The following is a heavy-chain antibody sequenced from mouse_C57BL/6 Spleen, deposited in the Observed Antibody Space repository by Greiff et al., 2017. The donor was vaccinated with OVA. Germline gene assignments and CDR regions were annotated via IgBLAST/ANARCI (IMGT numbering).Heavy chain of an antibody. D-gene: IGHD1-1*01. CDR1: GYTFTSYW. V-gene: IGHV1-55*01. CDR3: ARGRVYYYGHYFDY. CDR2: IYPGSGST. J-gene: IGHJ2*01. Sequence: VQLQQPGAELVKPGASVKMSCKASGYTFTSYWITWVKQRPGQGLEWIGDIYPGSGSTNYNEKFKSKATLTVDTSSSTAYMQLSSLTSEDSAVYYCARGRVYYYGHYFDYWGQGTTLTVSS.